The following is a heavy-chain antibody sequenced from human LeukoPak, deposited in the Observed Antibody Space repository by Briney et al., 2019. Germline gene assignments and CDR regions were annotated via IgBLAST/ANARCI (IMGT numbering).Heavy chain of an antibody. J-gene: IGHJ4*02. V-gene: IGHV1-2*02. CDR3: ARDLGVYCSSTSCSSVY. CDR2: LNPNSGGT. D-gene: IGHD2-2*01. Sequence: ASVKVSCKASGYTFTGYYMQWVRQAPGRGLEWMGWLNPNSGGTNYAQKFQGRVTMTRDTSISTAYMELSRLRSDDTAVYYCARDLGVYCSSTSCSSVYWGQGTLVTVSS. CDR1: GYTFTGYY.